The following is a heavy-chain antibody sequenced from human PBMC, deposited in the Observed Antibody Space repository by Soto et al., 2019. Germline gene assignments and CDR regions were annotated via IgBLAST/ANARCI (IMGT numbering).Heavy chain of an antibody. J-gene: IGHJ4*02. CDR3: ARYTETYYSY. Sequence: SETLSLTFTVSGGPVSGYYWGWVRQPPGKGLEWVGYIHYSGSTNYNPSLKSRVTISVDTSKNQFSLNPISLTAADTAVYYCARYTETYYSYWGQGTPVTVSS. D-gene: IGHD1-26*01. CDR2: IHYSGST. V-gene: IGHV4-59*02. CDR1: GGPVSGYY.